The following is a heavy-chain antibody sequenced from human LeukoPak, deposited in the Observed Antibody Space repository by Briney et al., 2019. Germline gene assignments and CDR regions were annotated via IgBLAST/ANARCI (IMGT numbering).Heavy chain of an antibody. D-gene: IGHD3-10*01. CDR2: IYYSGTT. Sequence: SETLSLTCTVSGGSISNFYWSWIRQPPGAGLEWIGYIYYSGTTKYNPSLKSRITMSVDTSKSQFSLKLRSVTAADTAVYYCVRQYSYGPFDFWGQGTLVTVSS. V-gene: IGHV4-59*08. CDR3: VRQYSYGPFDF. CDR1: GGSISNFY. J-gene: IGHJ4*02.